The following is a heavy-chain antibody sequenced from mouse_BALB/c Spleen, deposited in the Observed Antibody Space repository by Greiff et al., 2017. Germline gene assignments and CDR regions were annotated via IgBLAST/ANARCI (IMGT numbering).Heavy chain of an antibody. Sequence: EVKLQESGPDLVKPSQSLSLTCTVTGYSITSGYSWHWIRQFPGNKLEWMGYIHYSGSTNYNPSLKSRISITRDTSKNQFFLQLNSVTTEDTATYYCASHYGSSYGWFAYWGQGTLVTVSA. CDR3: ASHYGSSYGWFAY. CDR1: GYSITSGYS. J-gene: IGHJ3*01. V-gene: IGHV3-1*02. D-gene: IGHD1-1*01. CDR2: IHYSGST.